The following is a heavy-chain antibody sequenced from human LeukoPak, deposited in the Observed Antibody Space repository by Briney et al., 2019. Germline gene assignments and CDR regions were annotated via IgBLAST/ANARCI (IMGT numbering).Heavy chain of an antibody. CDR3: ARVNYRGSPRATDAPYFDS. D-gene: IGHD4-23*01. J-gene: IGHJ4*02. Sequence: SETLSLTCTVSGGSFNSGGYYWSWIRQHPGKGLVWVGYIYYTGSTYYNPSLKSRLIISIDTSKNQFSLKLSSVTAADTAMYYCARVNYRGSPRATDAPYFDSWGQGSLVTVSS. CDR1: GGSFNSGGYY. CDR2: IYYTGST. V-gene: IGHV4-31*03.